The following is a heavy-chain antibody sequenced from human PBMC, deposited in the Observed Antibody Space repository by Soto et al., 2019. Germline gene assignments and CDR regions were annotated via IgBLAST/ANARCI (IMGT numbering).Heavy chain of an antibody. Sequence: QVQLVESGGGVVQPGRSLRLSCAASGFTFSSYGMHWVRQAPGEGLEWVAVIWYDGSNKYYADSVKGRFTISRDNSKNTLYLQMNSLRAEDTAVYYCARDHHIVVVTAILAYWGQGTLVTVSS. CDR1: GFTFSSYG. CDR2: IWYDGSNK. J-gene: IGHJ4*02. V-gene: IGHV3-33*01. D-gene: IGHD2-21*02. CDR3: ARDHHIVVVTAILAY.